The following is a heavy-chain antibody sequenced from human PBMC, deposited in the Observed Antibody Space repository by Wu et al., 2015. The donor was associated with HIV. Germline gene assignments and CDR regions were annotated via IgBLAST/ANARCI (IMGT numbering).Heavy chain of an antibody. CDR2: FDPEDGET. Sequence: QVQAGTSLGREVKKPGASVKVSCKVSGYTLTELSMHWVRQAPGKGLEWMGGFDPEDGETIYAQKFQGRVTMTEDTSTDTAYMELSSLRSEDTAVYYCAALTTVTTFGAFDIWGQGTMVTVSS. V-gene: IGHV1-24*01. J-gene: IGHJ3*02. D-gene: IGHD4-17*01. CDR1: GYTLTELS. CDR3: AALTTVTTFGAFDI.